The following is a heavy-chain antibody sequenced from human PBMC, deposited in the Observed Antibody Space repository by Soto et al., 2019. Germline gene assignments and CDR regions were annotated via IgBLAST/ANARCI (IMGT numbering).Heavy chain of an antibody. CDR1: GFTFSSYW. CDR2: IKQDGSEK. J-gene: IGHJ4*02. D-gene: IGHD4-17*01. Sequence: EVQLVESGGGLVQPGGSLRLSCAASGFTFSSYWMSWVRQAPGKGLEWVANIKQDGSEKYYVDSVKGRFTISRDNAKNSLYLQMNSLRAEVTAVYYCAREGGYGDYVFDYWGQGTLVTVSS. CDR3: AREGGYGDYVFDY. V-gene: IGHV3-7*01.